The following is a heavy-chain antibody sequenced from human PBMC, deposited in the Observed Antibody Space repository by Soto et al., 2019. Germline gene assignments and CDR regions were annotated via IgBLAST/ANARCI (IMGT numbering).Heavy chain of an antibody. CDR3: ARGRGSYYRGCFDY. D-gene: IGHD1-26*01. V-gene: IGHV3-48*03. CDR2: ISSSGSTI. J-gene: IGHJ4*02. CDR1: GFTFSSYE. Sequence: PGGSLRLSCAASGFTFSSYEMNWVRQAPGKGLEWVSYISSSGSTIYYADSVKGRFTISRDNAKNSLYLQMNSLRAEDTGVYYCARGRGSYYRGCFDYWGQGTLVTVSS.